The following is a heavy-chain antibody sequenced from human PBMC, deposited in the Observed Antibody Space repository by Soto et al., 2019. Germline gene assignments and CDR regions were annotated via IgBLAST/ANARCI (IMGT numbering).Heavy chain of an antibody. V-gene: IGHV3-23*01. Sequence: GGSLRLSCAASGFVFENFGMSWVRQAPGKGLEWISSISGSGFKKYYADSVKGRFTISRDNSKSTVYLELNNLSAEDTAVYHCAKNQGVELVPLATVDWFDPWGQGSVVTVSS. CDR1: GFVFENFG. CDR2: ISGSGFKK. D-gene: IGHD1-26*01. J-gene: IGHJ5*02. CDR3: AKNQGVELVPLATVDWFDP.